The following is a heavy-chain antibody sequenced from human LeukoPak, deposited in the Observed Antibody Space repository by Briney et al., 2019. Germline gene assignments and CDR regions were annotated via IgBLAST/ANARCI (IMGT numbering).Heavy chain of an antibody. CDR1: GGSISSDY. D-gene: IGHD3-10*01. V-gene: IGHV4-59*01. J-gene: IGHJ6*03. CDR2: IHYNGNT. Sequence: PSETLSLTCTVPGGSISSDYWTSVRQPPGKGLEWVGYIHYNGNTNYNPSLKRRVNISVETSKNQFSLMFSSIAAADTAVYYCATTTMVRGTYYMDVWGKGTTVTISS. CDR3: ATTTMVRGTYYMDV.